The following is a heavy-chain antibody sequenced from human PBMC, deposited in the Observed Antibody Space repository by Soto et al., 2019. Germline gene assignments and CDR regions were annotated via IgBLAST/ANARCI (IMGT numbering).Heavy chain of an antibody. J-gene: IGHJ6*02. CDR1: GLSLSTTGVG. V-gene: IGHV2-5*02. D-gene: IGHD2-21*02. CDR3: VQSRCGGDCLQSYSSHSYYGLDV. Sequence: SGPTLVNPTQTLTLTCTFSGLSLSTTGVGVGWIRQPPGKALEWLALIYWDDDKRYSPSLKSRLTITKDTSKNQVVLTMTNLDPVDTATYYCVQSRCGGDCLQSYSSHSYYGLDVWGQGTTVTVSS. CDR2: IYWDDDK.